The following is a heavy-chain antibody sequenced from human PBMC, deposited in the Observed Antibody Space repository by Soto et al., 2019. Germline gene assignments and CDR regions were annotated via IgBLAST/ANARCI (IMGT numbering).Heavy chain of an antibody. V-gene: IGHV3-33*01. J-gene: IGHJ3*02. CDR3: TRGMYWGTRAYDVFDI. D-gene: IGHD2-8*02. Sequence: GGSLRLSCAASGFTFSSYGIHWVRQAPGKGLEWVAVIWYDGTNQYYADSVAGRFTISRDNSKNTLYLQMNSLRAEDTAVYYCTRGMYWGTRAYDVFDIWGQGTMVTVSS. CDR1: GFTFSSYG. CDR2: IWYDGTNQ.